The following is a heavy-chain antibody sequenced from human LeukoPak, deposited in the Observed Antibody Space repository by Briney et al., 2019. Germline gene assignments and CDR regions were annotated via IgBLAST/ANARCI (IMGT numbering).Heavy chain of an antibody. J-gene: IGHJ4*02. CDR1: GFTFSSYG. CDR2: ISYDGSNK. CDR3: AKAGVAGTSRYFDY. V-gene: IGHV3-30*18. D-gene: IGHD6-19*01. Sequence: GGSLRLSCAASGFTFSSYGMHWVRQAPGKGLEWVAVISYDGSNKYYADSVKGQFTISRDNFKNTLYLQMNSLRAEDTAVYYCAKAGVAGTSRYFDYWGQGTLVTVSS.